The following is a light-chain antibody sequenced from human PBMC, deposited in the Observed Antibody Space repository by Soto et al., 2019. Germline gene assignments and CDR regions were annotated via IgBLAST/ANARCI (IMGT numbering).Light chain of an antibody. Sequence: EVVLTQSPGTLSLSPGERATLSCRASQSVNNNYLAWYQQKPGQAPRLLIYGASSRATGIPATFSGRGSGTDFTLTISRLEPEDFAVYYCQQYGNTWWTFGQGTKVEIK. CDR3: QQYGNTWWT. V-gene: IGKV3-20*01. CDR2: GAS. J-gene: IGKJ1*01. CDR1: QSVNNNY.